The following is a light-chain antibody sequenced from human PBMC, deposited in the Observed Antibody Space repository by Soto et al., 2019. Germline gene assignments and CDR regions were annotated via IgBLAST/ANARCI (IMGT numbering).Light chain of an antibody. CDR3: SSYTSSTFYV. J-gene: IGLJ1*01. CDR1: SSNIGINT. CDR2: TND. Sequence: QSVLTQPPSASGTPGQRVTISCSGSSSNIGINTVNWYQQLPGTAPKLLIYTNDQRPSGVPDRFSGSKSGTSASLAISGLQSEDEADYYCSSYTSSTFYVFGTGTKLTVL. V-gene: IGLV1-44*01.